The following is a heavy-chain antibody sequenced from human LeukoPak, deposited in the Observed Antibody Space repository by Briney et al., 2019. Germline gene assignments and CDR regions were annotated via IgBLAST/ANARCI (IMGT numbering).Heavy chain of an antibody. D-gene: IGHD3-9*01. CDR1: GFTFSSYS. CDR3: ARHVVTPDGFWSVRYTQTQRRNWFDP. Sequence: PGGSLRLSCAASGFTFSSYSMNWVRQAPGKGLEWVSSISSSSSYIYYADSVKGRFTISRDNAKNSLYLQMNSLRAEDTAVYYCARHVVTPDGFWSVRYTQTQRRNWFDPWGQGTLVTVSS. V-gene: IGHV3-21*01. CDR2: ISSSSSYI. J-gene: IGHJ5*02.